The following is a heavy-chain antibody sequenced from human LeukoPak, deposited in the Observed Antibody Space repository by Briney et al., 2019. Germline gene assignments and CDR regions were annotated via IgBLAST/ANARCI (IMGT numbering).Heavy chain of an antibody. Sequence: PGGSLRLSCAASGFTFSSYSMNWVRQAPGKGLEWVSSISSSSSYIYYADSVKGRFTISRDNAKNSLYLQMNSLRAEDTAVYYCARTKEYYDFWSGSDYYYMDVWGKGTTVTVSS. CDR3: ARTKEYYDFWSGSDYYYMDV. V-gene: IGHV3-21*01. J-gene: IGHJ6*03. D-gene: IGHD3-3*01. CDR1: GFTFSSYS. CDR2: ISSSSSYI.